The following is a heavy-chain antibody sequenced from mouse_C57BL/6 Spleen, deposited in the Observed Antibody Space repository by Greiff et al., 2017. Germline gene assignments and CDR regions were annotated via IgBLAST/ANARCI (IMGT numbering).Heavy chain of an antibody. J-gene: IGHJ2*01. CDR3: APTTVVPPYYFDY. CDR1: GYTFTSYG. V-gene: IGHV1-81*01. Sequence: VKLMESGAELARPGASVKLSCKASGYTFTSYGISWVKQRTGQGLEWIGEIYPRSGNTYYNEKFKGKATLTADKSSSTAYMELRSLTSEDSAVYFCAPTTVVPPYYFDYWGQGTTLTVSS. D-gene: IGHD1-1*01. CDR2: IYPRSGNT.